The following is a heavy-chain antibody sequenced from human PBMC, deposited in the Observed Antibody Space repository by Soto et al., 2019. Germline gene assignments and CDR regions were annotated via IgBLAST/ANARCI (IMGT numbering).Heavy chain of an antibody. J-gene: IGHJ4*01. CDR1: GYMFSKYA. V-gene: IGHV1-3*01. CDR2: IHAGNGET. Sequence: ASVKVSCKASGYMFSKYAVHWVRQAPGQGLEWMGWIHAGNGETKYSQNFQGRVTITRDKSATTAYMELTTLTSEDTAVYYCARPGYDASFAFWGHGSLVTVSS. D-gene: IGHD5-12*01. CDR3: ARPGYDASFAF.